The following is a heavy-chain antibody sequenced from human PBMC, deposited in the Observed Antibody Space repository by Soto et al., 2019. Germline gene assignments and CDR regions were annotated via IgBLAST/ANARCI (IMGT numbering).Heavy chain of an antibody. CDR1: GYTLTELS. Sequence: ASVKVSCKVSGYTLTELSMHWVRQAPGKGLEWMGGFDPEDGETIYAQKFQGRVTMTEDTSTDTAYMELSSLRSEDTAVYYCATILRYCSGGSCSSGDAFDIWGQGTMVTVSS. J-gene: IGHJ3*02. V-gene: IGHV1-24*01. CDR3: ATILRYCSGGSCSSGDAFDI. CDR2: FDPEDGET. D-gene: IGHD2-15*01.